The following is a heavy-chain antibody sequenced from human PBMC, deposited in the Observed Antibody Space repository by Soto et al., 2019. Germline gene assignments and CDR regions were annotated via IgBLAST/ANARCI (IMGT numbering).Heavy chain of an antibody. J-gene: IGHJ4*02. V-gene: IGHV1-18*01. CDR2: ISADNGNT. CDR3: AGDKDCTGGACYIGY. CDR1: GYTFTSFG. Sequence: QVPLVQSGTEVKNPGASVKVSCKASGYTFTSFGISWVRQVPGQGREWMGWISADNGNTKYAQNLQGRVTMTTDTSTSTAYMELRSLRSDDAAVYYCAGDKDCTGGACYIGYWGQGTLVTVS. D-gene: IGHD2-8*02.